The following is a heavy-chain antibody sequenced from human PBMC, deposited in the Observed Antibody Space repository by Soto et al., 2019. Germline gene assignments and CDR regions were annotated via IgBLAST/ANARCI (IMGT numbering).Heavy chain of an antibody. V-gene: IGHV4-39*01. Sequence: ASETLSLTCSVSGYSVTSSDYYWAWIRQPPGKGLEWIGSMFYSGLTYYNPSLKSRVTLSVDTSKNQFSVRLNSVTAADTAVYYCAPLSVSLSGPYGIHVWGQGTTVTVSS. CDR2: MFYSGLT. D-gene: IGHD2-15*01. J-gene: IGHJ6*02. CDR3: APLSVSLSGPYGIHV. CDR1: GYSVTSSDYY.